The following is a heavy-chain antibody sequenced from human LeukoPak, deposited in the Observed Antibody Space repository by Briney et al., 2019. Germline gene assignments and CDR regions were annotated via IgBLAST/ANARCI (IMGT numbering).Heavy chain of an antibody. CDR2: IYHSGST. CDR3: ARAARTYYGSGSFPGWFDP. Sequence: SGTLSLTCAVSGGSISSSNWWSWVRQPPGKGLEWIGEIYHSGSTNYNPSLKSRVTISVDKSKNQFSLKLSSVTAADTAVYYCARAARTYYGSGSFPGWFDPWGQGTLVTVSS. J-gene: IGHJ5*02. V-gene: IGHV4-4*02. CDR1: GGSISSSNW. D-gene: IGHD3-10*01.